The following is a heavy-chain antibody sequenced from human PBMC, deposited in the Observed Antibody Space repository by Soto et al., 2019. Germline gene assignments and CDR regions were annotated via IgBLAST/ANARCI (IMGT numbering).Heavy chain of an antibody. CDR2: ISAYNGNT. CDR3: ARAPASEGDYYYGMDV. D-gene: IGHD2-2*01. Sequence: ASVKISCKASGHTFTSYGISWVRQAPGQGLEWMGWISAYNGNTNYAQKLQGRVTMTTDTSTSTAYMELRSLRSDDTAVYYCARAPASEGDYYYGMDVWGQGTTVTVSS. V-gene: IGHV1-18*01. CDR1: GHTFTSYG. J-gene: IGHJ6*02.